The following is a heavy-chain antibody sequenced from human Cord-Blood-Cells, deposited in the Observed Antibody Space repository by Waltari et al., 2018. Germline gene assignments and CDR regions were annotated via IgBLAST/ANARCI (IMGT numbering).Heavy chain of an antibody. J-gene: IGHJ3*02. D-gene: IGHD1-1*01. CDR3: ATVGECSRNDGDAFDI. Sequence: AQLVQSGAEATMPGASVKVSCKASGYTFTGYYMHSVRLAPGQGLEWMGRSNPNSGGTNYAQKFQGRVTMTRDTSISTAYVELSRLRSDDTAVDYCATVGECSRNDGDAFDIWGQGTMVTVSS. V-gene: IGHV1-2*06. CDR1: GYTFTGYY. CDR2: SNPNSGGT.